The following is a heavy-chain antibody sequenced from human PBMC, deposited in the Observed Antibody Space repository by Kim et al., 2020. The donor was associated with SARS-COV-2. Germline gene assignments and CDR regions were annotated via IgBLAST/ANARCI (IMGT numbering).Heavy chain of an antibody. Sequence: ASVKVSCKASGYTFTGYYMHWVRQAPGQGLEWMGWINPNSGGTNYAQKFQGWVTMTRDTSISTAYMELSRLRSDDTAVYYCARDLRPRDSSGYYYGPYYYYGRDVWGQGTTVTVSS. V-gene: IGHV1-2*04. D-gene: IGHD3-22*01. CDR3: ARDLRPRDSSGYYYGPYYYYGRDV. CDR1: GYTFTGYY. CDR2: INPNSGGT. J-gene: IGHJ6*02.